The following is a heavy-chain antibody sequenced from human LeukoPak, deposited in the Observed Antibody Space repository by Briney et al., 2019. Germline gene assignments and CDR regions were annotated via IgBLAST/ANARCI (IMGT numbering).Heavy chain of an antibody. CDR3: ARKVHYDILTGYPTGHFDY. J-gene: IGHJ4*02. CDR1: GGSISSYY. V-gene: IGHV4-59*08. CDR2: IYYRGST. Sequence: SESLSLTCTVSGGSISSYYWSWIRQPPGKGLEWIGYIYYRGSTNYNPSLKSRVTISVDTSKNQFSLKLSSVTAADTAVYYCARKVHYDILTGYPTGHFDYWGQGTLVTVFS. D-gene: IGHD3-9*01.